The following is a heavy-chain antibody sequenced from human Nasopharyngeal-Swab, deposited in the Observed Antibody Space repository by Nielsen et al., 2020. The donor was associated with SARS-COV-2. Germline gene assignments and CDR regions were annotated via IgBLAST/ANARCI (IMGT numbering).Heavy chain of an antibody. J-gene: IGHJ6*03. CDR1: GGSFSGYY. D-gene: IGHD6-13*01. CDR3: ARFAGIAAAGTTTRLRRISSGMAA. CDR2: INHSGST. Sequence: SETLSLTCAVYGGSFSGYYWSWIRQPPGKGLEWIGEINHSGSTNYNPSLKSRVTISVDTSKNQFSLKLSSVTAADTAVYYCARFAGIAAAGTTTRLRRISSGMAAWGKGTT. V-gene: IGHV4-34*01.